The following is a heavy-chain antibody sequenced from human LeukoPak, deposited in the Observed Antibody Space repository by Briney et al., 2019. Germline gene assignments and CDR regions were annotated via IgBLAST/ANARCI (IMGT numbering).Heavy chain of an antibody. CDR3: ARTKYYYDSSGYYFWYYFDY. J-gene: IGHJ4*02. CDR1: GYTFTSYY. V-gene: IGHV1-46*01. CDR2: INPSGGST. Sequence: ASVKVSCKASGYTFTSYYMHWVRQAPGQRLEWMGIINPSGGSTSYAQKFQGRVTMTRDTSTSTVYMELSSLRSEDTAVYYCARTKYYYDSSGYYFWYYFDYWGQGTLVTVSS. D-gene: IGHD3-22*01.